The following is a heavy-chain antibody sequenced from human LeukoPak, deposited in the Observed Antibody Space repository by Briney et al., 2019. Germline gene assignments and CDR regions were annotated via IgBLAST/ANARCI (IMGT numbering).Heavy chain of an antibody. J-gene: IGHJ4*02. CDR2: IYTSGST. V-gene: IGHV4-61*02. D-gene: IGHD3-10*01. CDR1: GGSISSGSYY. Sequence: PSETLSLTCTVSGGSISSGSYYWSWIRQPAGKGLEWIGRIYTSGSTNYNPSLKSRVTISVDMSKNQFSLKLTSVTAADTAVYYCARDQTYSGSGIYTYFDYWGQGILVTVSS. CDR3: ARDQTYSGSGIYTYFDY.